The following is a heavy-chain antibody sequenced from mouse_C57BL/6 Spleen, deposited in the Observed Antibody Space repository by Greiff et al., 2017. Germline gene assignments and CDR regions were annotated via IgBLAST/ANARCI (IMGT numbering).Heavy chain of an antibody. D-gene: IGHD3-2*02. Sequence: QVQLKESGAELVKPGASVKISCKASGYAFSSYWMNWVKQRPGKGLEWIGQIYPGDGDTNYNGKFKGKATLTADKSSSTAYMQLSSLPSEDSAVYFCARFISSGYVFDYWGQGTTLTVSS. CDR3: ARFISSGYVFDY. CDR2: IYPGDGDT. CDR1: GYAFSSYW. J-gene: IGHJ2*01. V-gene: IGHV1-80*01.